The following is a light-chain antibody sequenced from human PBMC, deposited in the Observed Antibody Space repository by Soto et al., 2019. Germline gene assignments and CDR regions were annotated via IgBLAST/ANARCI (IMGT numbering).Light chain of an antibody. Sequence: QSVLTQPPSASGTPGQRVTISCSGSTSNLGSNFVYWYQQVPGAAPKLLISRNDQRPSGVPDRFSGSKSGTSASLAISGRRSEDEADYHCAAWDDSLSGVVFGGGTKVTVL. CDR3: AAWDDSLSGVV. CDR1: TSNLGSNF. J-gene: IGLJ3*02. V-gene: IGLV1-47*01. CDR2: RND.